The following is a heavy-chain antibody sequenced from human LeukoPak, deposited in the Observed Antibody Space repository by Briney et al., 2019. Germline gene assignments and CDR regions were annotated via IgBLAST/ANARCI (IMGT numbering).Heavy chain of an antibody. D-gene: IGHD5-18*01. J-gene: IGHJ4*02. CDR2: ISSSSSYI. Sequence: SGGSLRLSCAASGFTFSSYNMNWVRQAPGKGLEWVSSISSSSSYIYYADSVKGRFTISRDNAKNSLFLQMNSLRAEDTAVYYCARDPPSYGLWGQGTLVTVSA. V-gene: IGHV3-21*01. CDR3: ARDPPSYGL. CDR1: GFTFSSYN.